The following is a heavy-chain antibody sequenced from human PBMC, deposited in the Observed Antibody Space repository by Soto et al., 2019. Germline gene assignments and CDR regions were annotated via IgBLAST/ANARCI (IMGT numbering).Heavy chain of an antibody. Sequence: EVQLVESGGGLVQPGRSLRLSCEASGFSFRDYAMHWVRQAPGKGLEWVSGISWNSDKIGYADSVKGRFTISRDNTKNSLYLQMNSLRAEDTAFYYCAKDLTYGGMDVWGQGTTVTVSS. CDR2: ISWNSDKI. J-gene: IGHJ6*02. CDR1: GFSFRDYA. CDR3: AKDLTYGGMDV. D-gene: IGHD3-10*01. V-gene: IGHV3-9*01.